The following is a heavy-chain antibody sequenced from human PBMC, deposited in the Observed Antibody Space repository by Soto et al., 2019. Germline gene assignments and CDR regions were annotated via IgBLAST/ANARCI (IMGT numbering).Heavy chain of an antibody. V-gene: IGHV4-39*02. CDR1: GGFISSTSYF. J-gene: IGHJ6*02. CDR2: IDHTGTT. CDR3: ARDHPLPITMIVVRPDYYYYGMDV. D-gene: IGHD3-22*01. Sequence: SSETLSLTCTISGGFISSTSYFWAWIGQSSGKGLEWIGSIDHTGTTYNNPSLKSRVTISVATSKNHFSLKLSSVTAADTAVYYCARDHPLPITMIVVRPDYYYYGMDVWGQGTTVTFSS.